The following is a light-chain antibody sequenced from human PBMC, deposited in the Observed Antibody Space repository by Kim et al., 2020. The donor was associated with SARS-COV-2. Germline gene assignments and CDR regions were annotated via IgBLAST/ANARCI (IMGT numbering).Light chain of an antibody. CDR1: SANIGSQL. CDR3: STWDDSVSGRV. Sequence: GQSVTISCSGSSANIGSQLMFWYQHLPGTAPKLLIYNTNQRPSGVPGRFSGSKSGTSASLAISGLRSEDEGDYYCSTWDDSVSGRVFGGGTQLTVL. J-gene: IGLJ3*02. V-gene: IGLV1-47*02. CDR2: NTN.